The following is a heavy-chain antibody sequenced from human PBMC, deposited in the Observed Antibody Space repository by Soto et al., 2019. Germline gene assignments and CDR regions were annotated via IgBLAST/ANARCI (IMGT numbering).Heavy chain of an antibody. CDR1: GCSFATYR. Sequence: EAMQSSGEGSGCSFATYRLAWVRQMPGKGLEWMGIIYPGDSDTRYSPSFQGQVTISADKSISTAYLQWSSLKASETAMYYCTSDSYCNGGSCHRDRFDMWGQRTLVIGSS. V-gene: IGHV5-51*01. J-gene: IGHJ3*02. CDR3: TSDSYCNGGSCHRDRFDM. D-gene: IGHD2-15*01. CDR2: IYPGDSDT.